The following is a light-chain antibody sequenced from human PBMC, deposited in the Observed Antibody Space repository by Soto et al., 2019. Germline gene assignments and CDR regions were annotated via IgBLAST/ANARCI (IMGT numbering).Light chain of an antibody. V-gene: IGKV1-39*01. CDR3: HQSYTTPPT. CDR1: QTISNY. J-gene: IGKJ4*01. CDR2: AAS. Sequence: DIQVTQSPSSLSASVGDRVTITCRSSQTISNYLNWYQQKPGKAPKLLIYAASSLQSGVPLRFSGSGSETDFTLTITSLRPEDFATYYCHQSYTTPPTFGGGTKVEIK.